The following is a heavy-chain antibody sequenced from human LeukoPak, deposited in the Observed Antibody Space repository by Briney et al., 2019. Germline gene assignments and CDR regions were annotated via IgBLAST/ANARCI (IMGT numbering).Heavy chain of an antibody. CDR1: VYTFTSYD. D-gene: IGHD2-15*01. CDR3: ARAGGYCGRISCPYYFDY. V-gene: IGHV1-8*01. J-gene: IGHJ4*02. Sequence: ASVKVSCKACVYTFTSYDINCVRQVTGQGLEWMGRMNPNSGNTGYAQKFQGRVTMTRNTSISTAYMELSSLRSEDTAVYYCARAGGYCGRISCPYYFDYWGQGSLVAVSS. CDR2: MNPNSGNT.